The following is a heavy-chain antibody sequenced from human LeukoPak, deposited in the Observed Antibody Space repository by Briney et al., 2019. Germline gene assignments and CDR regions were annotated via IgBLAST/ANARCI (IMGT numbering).Heavy chain of an antibody. CDR2: MYVSGST. Sequence: PSETLSLTCTVSGDSISSYYWSWIRQPAGKGLEWIGRMYVSGSTNYNPSLKSRVTMSVDTSKNQFSLKMTSVTAADTAFYYCARDMVRGVKASLSWFDPGARESWSPSPQ. V-gene: IGHV4-4*07. CDR3: ARDMVRGVKASLSWFDP. J-gene: IGHJ5*02. CDR1: GDSISSYY. D-gene: IGHD3-10*01.